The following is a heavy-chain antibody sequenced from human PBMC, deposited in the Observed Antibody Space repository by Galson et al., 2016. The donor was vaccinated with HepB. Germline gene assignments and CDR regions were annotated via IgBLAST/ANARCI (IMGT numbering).Heavy chain of an antibody. D-gene: IGHD2-21*01. V-gene: IGHV3-23*01. CDR1: GFSLSNNI. J-gene: IGHJ6*02. CDR2: ISSRGETT. Sequence: SLRLSCAASGFSLSNNIMNWVRQAPGKGLEWVSVISSRGETTVYAASVKGRFAISRDDNKSTLYLQMNSLRVDDTAVYYCARDIEQKNSYFGMDVWGQGTTVTVS. CDR3: ARDIEQKNSYFGMDV.